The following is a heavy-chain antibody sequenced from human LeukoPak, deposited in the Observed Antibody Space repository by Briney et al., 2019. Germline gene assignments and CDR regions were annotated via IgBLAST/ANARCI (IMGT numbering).Heavy chain of an antibody. V-gene: IGHV4-39*01. CDR3: ARRSYSSGWDYYYYAMDV. CDR2: IYYSGTT. J-gene: IGHJ6*02. Sequence: PSETLSLTCTVSGGSIGSSSYYWGWIRQPPGKGLEWIGTIYYSGTTYYNPSLKSRVTISVDTSKNQFSLKLSSVTAADTAVYYCARRSYSSGWDYYYYAMDVWGQGPRSPSP. D-gene: IGHD6-19*01. CDR1: GGSIGSSSYY.